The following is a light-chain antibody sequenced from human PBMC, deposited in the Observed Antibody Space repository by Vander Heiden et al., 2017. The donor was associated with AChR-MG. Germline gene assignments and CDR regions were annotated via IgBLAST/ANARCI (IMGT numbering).Light chain of an antibody. CDR2: DTS. J-gene: IGKJ3*01. Sequence: DIVMTQSPATLSVSPGERATLSCRASQSLNSNLAWYQHKPGQAPRLLIHDTSTRAPGLPGRFSGSGFGTDFTLTISSLQSEDFAVYYCQQYSGWPRTFGPGTKVEI. V-gene: IGKV3-15*01. CDR3: QQYSGWPRT. CDR1: QSLNSN.